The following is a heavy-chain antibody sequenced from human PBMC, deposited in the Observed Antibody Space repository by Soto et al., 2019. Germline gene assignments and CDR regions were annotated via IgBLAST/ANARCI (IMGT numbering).Heavy chain of an antibody. CDR3: ARGRGGSYYYYYMDV. Sequence: QVQLQQWGAGLLKPSETLSLTCGVYGGSFRGYYWSWIRQPPGKGLEWIGEINHSGSTNYNPSLKSRVTISVDMSKNQFSLKLSSVTAADTAVYYCARGRGGSYYYYYMDVWGKGTTVTVSS. CDR1: GGSFRGYY. J-gene: IGHJ6*03. D-gene: IGHD3-10*01. V-gene: IGHV4-34*01. CDR2: INHSGST.